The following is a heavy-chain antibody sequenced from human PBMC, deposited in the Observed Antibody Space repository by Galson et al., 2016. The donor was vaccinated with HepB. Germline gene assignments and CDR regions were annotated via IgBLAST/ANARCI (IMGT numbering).Heavy chain of an antibody. D-gene: IGHD6-19*01. CDR3: ASGLAGTADH. Sequence: SVKVSCKASGGIFSNYFISWVRQAPGQGLEWMGGIIPTLATPTYAQHFQGRVTITADESTSTAYMELRNLKSDDTAMYFCASGLAGTADHWGQGTLVTVSS. CDR1: GGIFSNYF. V-gene: IGHV1-69*13. J-gene: IGHJ4*02. CDR2: IIPTLATP.